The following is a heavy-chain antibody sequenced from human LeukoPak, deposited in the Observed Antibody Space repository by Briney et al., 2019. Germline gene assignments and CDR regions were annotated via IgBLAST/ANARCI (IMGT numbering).Heavy chain of an antibody. CDR1: GGTFSIYA. D-gene: IGHD5-24*01. CDR3: ARDGDGGNWFDP. J-gene: IGHJ5*02. V-gene: IGHV1-18*01. Sequence: ASVKVSCTASGGTFSIYAISWVRQAPGQGLEWMGWISAYNGNTNYAQKLQGRVTMTTDTSTSTAYMELRSLRSDDTAVYYCARDGDGGNWFDPWGQGTLVTVSS. CDR2: ISAYNGNT.